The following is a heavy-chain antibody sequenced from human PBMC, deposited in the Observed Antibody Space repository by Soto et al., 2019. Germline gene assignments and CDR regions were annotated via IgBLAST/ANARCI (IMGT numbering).Heavy chain of an antibody. V-gene: IGHV4-39*01. CDR1: GGSITTSVYY. D-gene: IGHD4-17*01. Sequence: SETLSLTCTVSGGSITTSVYYWGWIRQPPGKGLEWIGSIYYSGSTYYNSSLKSRVTISVDKSKNQFSLRLTSVTAADTAVYYCARLAARTVTPFDWGQGTLVPVSS. J-gene: IGHJ1*01. CDR2: IYYSGST. CDR3: ARLAARTVTPFD.